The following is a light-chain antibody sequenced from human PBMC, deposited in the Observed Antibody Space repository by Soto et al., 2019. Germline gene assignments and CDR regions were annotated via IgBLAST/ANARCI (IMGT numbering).Light chain of an antibody. V-gene: IGLV2-14*01. CDR1: SSDVGAYNY. CDR2: DVN. J-gene: IGLJ2*01. CDR3: TSWTTSTTMK. Sequence: QSALTQPASVSGSPGQSITISCTGTSSDVGAYNYVSWYQQHPGKAPKLMIYDVNIRPSGVSNRFSGSKSGNTASLPISGLQAEDEDDYYCTSWTTSTTMKFGGGTKVTVL.